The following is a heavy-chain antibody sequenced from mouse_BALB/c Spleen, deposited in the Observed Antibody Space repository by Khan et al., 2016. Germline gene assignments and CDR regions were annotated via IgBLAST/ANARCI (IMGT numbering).Heavy chain of an antibody. J-gene: IGHJ3*01. Sequence: EVQLQESGPGLVKPSQSLSLTCTVTGYSITSDYAWNWIRQFPGNRLEWLGYITYSGSTTYNPSLKSRIPITRDTSKNQFFLQLNSVITEDTATYYCATDVYFPAWFAYWGQGTLVTVSA. V-gene: IGHV3-2*02. CDR3: ATDVYFPAWFAY. D-gene: IGHD2-3*01. CDR1: GYSITSDYA. CDR2: ITYSGST.